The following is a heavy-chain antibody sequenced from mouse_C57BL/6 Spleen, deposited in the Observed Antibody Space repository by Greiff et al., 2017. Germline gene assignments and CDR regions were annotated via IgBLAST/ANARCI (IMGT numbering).Heavy chain of an antibody. J-gene: IGHJ3*01. Sequence: EVQVVESGEGLVKPGGSLKLSCAASGFTFSSYAMSWVRQTPEKRLEWVAYISSGGDYIYYADTVKGRFTISRDNARNTLYLQMSSLKSEDTAIYYCTRDAYHDGYSWFAYWGQGTLVTVSA. D-gene: IGHD2-3*01. CDR2: ISSGGDYI. CDR1: GFTFSSYA. CDR3: TRDAYHDGYSWFAY. V-gene: IGHV5-9-1*02.